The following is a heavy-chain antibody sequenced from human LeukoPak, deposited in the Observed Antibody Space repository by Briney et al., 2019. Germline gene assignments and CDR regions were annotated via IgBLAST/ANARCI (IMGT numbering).Heavy chain of an antibody. Sequence: PSETLSLTCTVSGGSISSSNYYWGWIRQPPGKGLEWIGSIEYSGSTHYNPSLKSRVTVSVDTPKNQFTVNLSSVTAADTAVYYCTRHFGSGRDDYWGQGTLVTVSS. D-gene: IGHD3-10*01. CDR2: IEYSGST. CDR3: TRHFGSGRDDY. V-gene: IGHV4-39*01. J-gene: IGHJ4*02. CDR1: GGSISSSNYY.